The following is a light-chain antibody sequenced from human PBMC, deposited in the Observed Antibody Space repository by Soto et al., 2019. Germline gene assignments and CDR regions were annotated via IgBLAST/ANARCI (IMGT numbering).Light chain of an antibody. J-gene: IGLJ1*01. Sequence: QSVLTQPASVSGSPGQAISISCTGTSSDVGGYTYVSWYQQYPGKAPQLIIYDVNSRPSGVSNRFSGSKSGNTASLTISGLQAEDEADYYCSSYTSINTADVFGTGTKLTVL. CDR2: DVN. V-gene: IGLV2-14*01. CDR3: SSYTSINTADV. CDR1: SSDVGGYTY.